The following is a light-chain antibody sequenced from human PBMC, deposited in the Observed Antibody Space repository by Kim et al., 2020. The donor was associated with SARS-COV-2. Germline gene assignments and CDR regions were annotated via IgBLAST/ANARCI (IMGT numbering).Light chain of an antibody. V-gene: IGKV1-5*01. Sequence: LSASVGDRVTITCRASQNINRWLAWYQQKPGKDPKLLIYNASSLGSGVPSRFSGSGSGTEFTLTISSLQPDDFATYYCQQYNYYFGGGTKVDIK. CDR1: QNINRW. CDR2: NAS. J-gene: IGKJ4*01. CDR3: QQYNYY.